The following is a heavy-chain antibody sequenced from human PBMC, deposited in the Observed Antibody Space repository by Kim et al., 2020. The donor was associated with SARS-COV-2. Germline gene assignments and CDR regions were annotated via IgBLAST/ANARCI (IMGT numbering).Heavy chain of an antibody. D-gene: IGHD6-13*01. CDR2: ISSSGSTI. J-gene: IGHJ4*02. Sequence: GGSLRLSCAASGFTFSDYYMSWIRQAPGKGLEWVSYISSSGSTIYYADSVKGRFTISRDNAKNSLYLQMNSLRAEDTAVYYCARVRAPYSSSWAPVGYWGQGTLVTVSS. V-gene: IGHV3-11*01. CDR3: ARVRAPYSSSWAPVGY. CDR1: GFTFSDYY.